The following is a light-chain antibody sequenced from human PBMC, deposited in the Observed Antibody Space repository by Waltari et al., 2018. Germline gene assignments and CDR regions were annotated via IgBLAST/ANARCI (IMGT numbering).Light chain of an antibody. CDR2: EDS. V-gene: IGLV3-1*01. Sequence: SYELTQPSSVSVSPGETVSITCSGAKLGAKFVSWYQQRPGQSPVVVIYEDSKRPSGIPGRFSGSNSGNTATLTISGTQAMDEADYYCQTWDSRNAVFGSATKVTVL. CDR1: KLGAKF. CDR3: QTWDSRNAV. J-gene: IGLJ1*01.